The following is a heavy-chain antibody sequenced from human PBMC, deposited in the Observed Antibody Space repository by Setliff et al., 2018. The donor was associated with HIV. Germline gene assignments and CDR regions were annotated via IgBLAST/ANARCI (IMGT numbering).Heavy chain of an antibody. Sequence: ASVKVSCKASGYTFINYAMNWVRQAPGQGLEWMGWINTNSGSPAYAQAFTGRFVFSVDTSVTTAYLQISSLKAEDTAIYYCARALYGDYGGDVNWMDPWGQGTLVTVSS. CDR3: ARALYGDYGGDVNWMDP. CDR2: INTNSGSP. D-gene: IGHD4-17*01. CDR1: GYTFINYA. V-gene: IGHV7-4-1*02. J-gene: IGHJ5*02.